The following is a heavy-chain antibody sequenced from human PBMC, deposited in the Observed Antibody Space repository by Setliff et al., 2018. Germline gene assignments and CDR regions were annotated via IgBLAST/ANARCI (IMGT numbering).Heavy chain of an antibody. CDR2: IYYSGST. J-gene: IGHJ4*02. D-gene: IGHD2-8*01. CDR1: GGSISSYY. V-gene: IGHV4-59*08. Sequence: SETLSLTCTVSGGSISSYYWSWIRQPPGKGLEWIGYIYYSGSTNYNPSLKSRVTISVDTSKNQFSLKLSSVTAADTAVYYCARTDGTNLGYFDNWGQGTLVTVSS. CDR3: ARTDGTNLGYFDN.